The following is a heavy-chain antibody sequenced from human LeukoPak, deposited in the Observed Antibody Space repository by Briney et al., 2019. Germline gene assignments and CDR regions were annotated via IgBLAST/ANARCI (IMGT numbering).Heavy chain of an antibody. Sequence: GGSLRLSCAASGFTFSSYGMHWVRQAPGKGLEWVSAISGSGGSTYYADSVKGRFTISRDNSKNTLYLQMNSLRAEDTAVYYCAKVGRYSSLYYFDYWGQGTLVTVSS. CDR3: AKVGRYSSLYYFDY. J-gene: IGHJ4*02. D-gene: IGHD6-6*01. CDR2: ISGSGGST. V-gene: IGHV3-23*01. CDR1: GFTFSSYG.